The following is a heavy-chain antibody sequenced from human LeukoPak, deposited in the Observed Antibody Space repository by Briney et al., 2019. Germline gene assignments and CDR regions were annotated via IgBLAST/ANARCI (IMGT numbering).Heavy chain of an antibody. V-gene: IGHV3-48*01. CDR2: ISSTSSTI. Sequence: GGSLRLSCVASGFTFSNYNMNWVRQAPGKGLEWVSYISSTSSTIYYADSVKGRFTISRDNAKNSLSLQMNSLRAEDTAVYYCAKDGSSYGDRFDYWGQGTLVTVSS. D-gene: IGHD4-17*01. CDR3: AKDGSSYGDRFDY. CDR1: GFTFSNYN. J-gene: IGHJ4*02.